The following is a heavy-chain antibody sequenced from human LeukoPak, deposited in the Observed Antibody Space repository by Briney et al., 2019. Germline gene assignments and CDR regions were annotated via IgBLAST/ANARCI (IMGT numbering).Heavy chain of an antibody. CDR3: VRGIPSXPIFDY. CDR1: GFTVSSNY. J-gene: IGHJ4*02. Sequence: GGSLRLSCAASGFTVSSNYMSWVRQAPGKGLEWVGRSRNKGNRYTTQYAASVKGRFTISRDDSKNSLYLEMNSLKTEDTAVYYCVRGIPSXPIFDYWGQGTLVTVSS. CDR2: SRNKGNRYTT. D-gene: IGHD2-2*02. V-gene: IGHV3-72*01.